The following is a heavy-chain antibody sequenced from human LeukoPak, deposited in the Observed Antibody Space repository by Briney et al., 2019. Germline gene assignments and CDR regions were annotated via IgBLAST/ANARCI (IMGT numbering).Heavy chain of an antibody. D-gene: IGHD6-13*01. CDR1: GYTFTSYG. V-gene: IGHV1-18*01. CDR2: ISAYNGNT. Sequence: ASVKVSCKASGYTFTSYGISWVRQAPGQGLEWMGWISAYNGNTNYAQKLQGRVTMTTDTSTSTAYMELRSLRSDDTAVYYCARDPYSSSWYTAGWFDPWGQGTLVTVSS. CDR3: ARDPYSSSWYTAGWFDP. J-gene: IGHJ5*02.